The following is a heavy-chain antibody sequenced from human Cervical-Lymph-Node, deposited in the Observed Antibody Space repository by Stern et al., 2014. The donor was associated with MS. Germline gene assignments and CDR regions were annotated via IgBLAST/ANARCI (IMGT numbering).Heavy chain of an antibody. V-gene: IGHV4-59*03. CDR2: MYFGGGT. CDR1: DASTSGYY. CDR3: AAFSYDTSSTV. D-gene: IGHD3-16*01. Sequence: QLQLQESGPGLVKPSETLTLTCTVSDASTSGYYWTWIRRPPGQKIEWVGYMYFGGGTDYHPSLKSRVTILLDASKNQFSLRLTSVTAADAAVYYCAAFSYDTSSTVWGPGTLVTVSS. J-gene: IGHJ4*02.